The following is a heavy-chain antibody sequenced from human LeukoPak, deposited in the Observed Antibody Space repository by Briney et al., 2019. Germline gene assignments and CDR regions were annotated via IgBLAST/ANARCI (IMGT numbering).Heavy chain of an antibody. J-gene: IGHJ5*02. Sequence: GGSLRLSCSASGLTFSDVWMTWVRQIPGKGLEWVGRIKSTLHGETRAYTPPVRGRFTISRDDSKNTVSLEMNSLKTEDTAVYYFSTDCAGSATCYAKFHAWGQGTLVTVSS. CDR2: IKSTLHGETR. D-gene: IGHD2-2*01. CDR1: GLTFSDVW. CDR3: STDCAGSATCYAKFHA. V-gene: IGHV3-15*01.